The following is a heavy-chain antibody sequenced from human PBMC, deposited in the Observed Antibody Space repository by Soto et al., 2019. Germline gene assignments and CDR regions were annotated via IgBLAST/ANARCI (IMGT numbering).Heavy chain of an antibody. D-gene: IGHD2-2*01. CDR1: GGSFSGYY. CDR3: ARGREDIVVVPAASAFDI. J-gene: IGHJ3*02. CDR2: INHSGST. V-gene: IGHV4-34*01. Sequence: SETLSLTCAVYGGSFSGYYWSWIRQPPGKGLEWIGEINHSGSTNYNPSLKSRVTISVDTSKNQFSLKLSSVTAADTAVYYCARGREDIVVVPAASAFDIWGQGTMVTVS.